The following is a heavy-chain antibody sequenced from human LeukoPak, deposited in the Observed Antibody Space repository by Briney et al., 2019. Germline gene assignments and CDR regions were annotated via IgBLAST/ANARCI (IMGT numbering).Heavy chain of an antibody. D-gene: IGHD3-10*01. CDR1: GFTLSTYA. CDR2: IRYDGTNK. CDR3: GEAGSSGLDF. Sequence: GGSLRHSRAAPGFTLSTYAMHWVRPAPGKGLEWVAFIRYDGTNKHYGDSVKGRFTRSRDNSKNTLYLQMNSLRAEDTAVYYCGEAGSSGLDFWRRGTLVTVSS. J-gene: IGHJ4*02. V-gene: IGHV3-30*02.